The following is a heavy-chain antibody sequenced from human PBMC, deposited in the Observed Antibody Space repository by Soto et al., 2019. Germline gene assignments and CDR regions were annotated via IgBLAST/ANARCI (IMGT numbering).Heavy chain of an antibody. CDR1: GFTFSSYA. CDR3: ASSLKGYCSGGSCYSFDY. V-gene: IGHV3-30-3*01. D-gene: IGHD2-15*01. Sequence: GGSLRLSCAASGFTFSSYAMHWVRQAPGKGLEWVAVISYDGSNKYYADSVKGRFTISRDNSKNTLYLQMNSMRAEDTAVYYCASSLKGYCSGGSCYSFDYWGQGTLVTVSS. J-gene: IGHJ4*02. CDR2: ISYDGSNK.